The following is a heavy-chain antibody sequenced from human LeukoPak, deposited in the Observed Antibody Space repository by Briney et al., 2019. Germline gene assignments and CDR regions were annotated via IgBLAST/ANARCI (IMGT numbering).Heavy chain of an antibody. J-gene: IGHJ4*02. CDR3: ARKGLGGELGGFDC. CDR2: INRIGSIT. CDR1: GFTFDDYG. V-gene: IGHV3-20*04. Sequence: GGSLRLSCAASGFTFDDYGMSWVRQAPGKGLEWVSGINRIGSITGNADSVKSRFTISRDNAKGSLYLQMNSLRAEDTALYYCARKGLGGELGGFDCWGQGTLVTVSS. D-gene: IGHD1-26*01.